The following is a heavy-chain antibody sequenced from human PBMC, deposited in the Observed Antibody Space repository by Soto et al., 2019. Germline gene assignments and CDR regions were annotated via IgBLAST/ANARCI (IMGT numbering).Heavy chain of an antibody. CDR1: GYTFTSYD. CDR2: MNPNSGNT. J-gene: IGHJ4*02. V-gene: IGHV1-8*01. CDR3: ARASLNYDILTGKEESPFDY. D-gene: IGHD3-9*01. Sequence: ASVKVSCKASGYTFTSYDINWVRQATGQGLEWMGWMNPNSGNTGYAQKFQGRVTMTRNTSISTAYMELSSLRSEDTAVYYCARASLNYDILTGKEESPFDYWGQGTLVTVSS.